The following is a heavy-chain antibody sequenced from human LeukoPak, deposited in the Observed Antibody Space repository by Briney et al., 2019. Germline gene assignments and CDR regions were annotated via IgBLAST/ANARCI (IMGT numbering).Heavy chain of an antibody. CDR1: GYTFTSYA. D-gene: IGHD5-12*01. CDR3: ARQYSGYDQNDY. J-gene: IGHJ4*02. CDR2: INAGNGNT. Sequence: ASVKVSCKASGYTFTSYAMHWVRQAPGQRLEWMGWINAGNGNTKYSQKFQGRVTITRDTSASTAYMELSSLRSEDTAVYYCARQYSGYDQNDYWGQGTLVTVSS. V-gene: IGHV1-3*01.